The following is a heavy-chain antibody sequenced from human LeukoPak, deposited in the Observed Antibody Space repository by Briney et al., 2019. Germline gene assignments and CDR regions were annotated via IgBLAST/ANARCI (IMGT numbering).Heavy chain of an antibody. V-gene: IGHV3-21*04. CDR2: ISSTSSYI. CDR1: GFSFSSYS. CDR3: ARLFYSGSYGGSY. Sequence: KTGGSLRLSCAASGFSFSSYSMNWVRQAPGKGLEWVSSISSTSSYIRYPDSVMGRFTISRDNSKNTLYLQMNSLRAEDTAVYYCARLFYSGSYGGSYWGQGTLVTVSS. D-gene: IGHD1-26*01. J-gene: IGHJ4*02.